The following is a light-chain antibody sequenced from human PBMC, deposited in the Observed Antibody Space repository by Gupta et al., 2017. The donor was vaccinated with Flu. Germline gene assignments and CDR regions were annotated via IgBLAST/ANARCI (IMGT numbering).Light chain of an antibody. J-gene: IGLJ3*02. CDR2: SKN. V-gene: IGLV8-61*01. CDR3: VLYMGRGVGV. CDR1: SGSVFTSYY. Sequence: TVTLTCGWGSGSVFTSYYPSWYKQNPDQHPRTLIYSKNIRSAGVPDRISDSIPGNKDALTITEAQADDECNYYCVLYMGRGVGVFGGGTKMTVL.